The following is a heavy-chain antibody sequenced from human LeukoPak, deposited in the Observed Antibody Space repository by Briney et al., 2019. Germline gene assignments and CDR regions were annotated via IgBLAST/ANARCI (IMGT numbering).Heavy chain of an antibody. V-gene: IGHV3-23*01. D-gene: IGHD5-12*01. CDR2: IGSDYDR. J-gene: IGHJ4*02. CDR1: GFAFGSYA. CDR3: AKSAGVATIYFDC. Sequence: PGGSLRLSCTASGFAFGSYAMAWVRQAPGKGLEGVAAIGSDYDRVHEDSVEGRFTISRDNSKSTLYLQMDNLRPEDTAVYFCAKSAGVATIYFDCWGQGALVTVSS.